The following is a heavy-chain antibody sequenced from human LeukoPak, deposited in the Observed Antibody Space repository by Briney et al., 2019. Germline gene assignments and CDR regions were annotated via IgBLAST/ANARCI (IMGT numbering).Heavy chain of an antibody. CDR3: TTVLCSSTSCYANY. Sequence: PGGSLRLSCAASGFPFSKVWMLWVRQAPGKGLEWVANIKQDGSEKNYVDSVKGRFTISRDNAKDSLYLQMNSLKTEDTAVYYCTTVLCSSTSCYANYWGQGTLVTVSS. CDR2: IKQDGSEK. CDR1: GFPFSKVW. V-gene: IGHV3-7*03. D-gene: IGHD2-2*01. J-gene: IGHJ4*02.